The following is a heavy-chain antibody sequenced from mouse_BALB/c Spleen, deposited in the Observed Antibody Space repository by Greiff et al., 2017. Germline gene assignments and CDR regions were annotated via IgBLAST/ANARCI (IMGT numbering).Heavy chain of an antibody. V-gene: IGHV1-14*01. D-gene: IGHD3-2*02. Sequence: EVKLMESGPELVKPGASVKMSCKASGYTFTSYVMHWVKQKPGQGLEWIGYINPYNDGTKYNEKFKGKATLTSDKSSSTAYMELSSLTSEDSAVYYCARELRLFDYAMDYWGQGTSVTVSS. CDR3: ARELRLFDYAMDY. CDR2: INPYNDGT. J-gene: IGHJ4*01. CDR1: GYTFTSYV.